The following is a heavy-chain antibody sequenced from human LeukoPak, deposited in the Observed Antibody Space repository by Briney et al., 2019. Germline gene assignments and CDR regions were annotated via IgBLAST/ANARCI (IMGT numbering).Heavy chain of an antibody. D-gene: IGHD4-17*01. J-gene: IGHJ5*02. V-gene: IGHV3-30*02. Sequence: PGGSLRLSCAASGFTFSSYGMHWVRQAPGKGLEWVAFIRYDGSNKYYADSVKGRFTISRDNSKNTLYLQMNSLRSEDTAVYYCARGGGDYVVRNWFDPWGQGTLVTVSS. CDR2: IRYDGSNK. CDR3: ARGGGDYVVRNWFDP. CDR1: GFTFSSYG.